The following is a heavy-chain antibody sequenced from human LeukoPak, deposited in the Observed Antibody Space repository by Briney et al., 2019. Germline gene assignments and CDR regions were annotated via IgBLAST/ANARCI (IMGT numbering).Heavy chain of an antibody. Sequence: SVKVSCKASGGTFSSYTISWVRQAPGQGLEWMGRIIPILGIANYAQKFRGRVTITADKSTSTAYMELSSLRSEDTAVYYCAREDGYCSSTSCEYYYGMDVWGQGTTVTVSS. CDR1: GGTFSSYT. D-gene: IGHD2-2*01. CDR3: AREDGYCSSTSCEYYYGMDV. CDR2: IIPILGIA. J-gene: IGHJ6*02. V-gene: IGHV1-69*04.